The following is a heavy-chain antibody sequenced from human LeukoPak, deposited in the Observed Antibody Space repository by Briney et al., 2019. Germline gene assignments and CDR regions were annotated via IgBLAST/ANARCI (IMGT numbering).Heavy chain of an antibody. CDR3: ARSETGYFDWLDY. CDR2: IYYSGST. J-gene: IGHJ4*02. CDR1: GGSITNNNYY. V-gene: IGHV4-61*05. Sequence: PSETLSLTCTVSGGSITNNNYYWDWIRQPPGKGLEWIGYIYYSGSTNYNPSLKSRVTISVDTSKNQFSLKLSSVTAADTAVYYCARSETGYFDWLDYWGQGTLVTVSS. D-gene: IGHD3-9*01.